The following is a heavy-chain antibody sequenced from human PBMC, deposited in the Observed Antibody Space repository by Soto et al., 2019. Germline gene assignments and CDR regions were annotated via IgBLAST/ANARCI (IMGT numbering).Heavy chain of an antibody. Sequence: WESLKISCKGSGYSFAGYWITWVRQKPGKGVEWMGRIDPSDSQTYYSPSFRGHVTISVTKSITTVFLQWSSLRASDTAMYYCARQIYDSDTGPNFQYYFDSWGQGTPVTVSS. D-gene: IGHD3-22*01. CDR1: GYSFAGYW. CDR3: ARQIYDSDTGPNFQYYFDS. V-gene: IGHV5-10-1*01. CDR2: IDPSDSQT. J-gene: IGHJ4*02.